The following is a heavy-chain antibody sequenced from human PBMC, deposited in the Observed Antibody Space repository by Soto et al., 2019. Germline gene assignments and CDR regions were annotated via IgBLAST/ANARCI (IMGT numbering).Heavy chain of an antibody. J-gene: IGHJ4*02. Sequence: EVQLVESGGGLVQPGWSLRLSCAASGFTFSSYSMNWVRQAPGKGLEWVSRINHDGTNTDYADSVKGRFTISRDNAKKTRYLDMSGRRVDDTAVYYCTRDGGGKYYGCFDNWGQGTLVTVSS. D-gene: IGHD3-16*01. V-gene: IGHV3-74*01. CDR2: INHDGTNT. CDR3: TRDGGGKYYGCFDN. CDR1: GFTFSSYS.